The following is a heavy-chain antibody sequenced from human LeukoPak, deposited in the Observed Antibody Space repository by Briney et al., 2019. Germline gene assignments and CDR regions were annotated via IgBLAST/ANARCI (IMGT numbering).Heavy chain of an antibody. CDR2: INPSGGST. D-gene: IGHD3-22*01. V-gene: IGHV1-46*01. CDR1: GYTFTSYY. J-gene: IGHJ4*02. Sequence: ASVKVSCKASGYTFTSYYMHWVRQAPGQGLEWMGIINPSGGSTSYAQKLQGRVTMTSDLSTSTVYMQLNSLRSEDTAVYYCARPTPEDHETSGSINSVYLFHYWGQGTLVTVSS. CDR3: ARPTPEDHETSGSINSVYLFHY.